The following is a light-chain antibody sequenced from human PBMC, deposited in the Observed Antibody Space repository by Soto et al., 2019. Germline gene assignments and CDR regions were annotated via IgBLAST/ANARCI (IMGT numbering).Light chain of an antibody. CDR1: QSISNK. V-gene: IGKV3-15*01. J-gene: IGKJ4*01. Sequence: VMTQSPATISVSPCERSTLSFKAIQSISNKLAWYQHKPGQAPRLLIYDTSTRVAGIPARFTGSGSGTDFTLTISRLEPEDFAVYYCQQHGSSPGLNFGRGTKVDIK. CDR2: DTS. CDR3: QQHGSSPGLN.